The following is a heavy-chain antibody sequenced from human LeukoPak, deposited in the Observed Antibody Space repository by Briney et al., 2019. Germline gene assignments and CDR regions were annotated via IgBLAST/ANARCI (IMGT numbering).Heavy chain of an antibody. CDR2: ISYVGSNK. CDR3: AKGVGYDYGHYYNMDV. D-gene: IGHD5-12*01. CDR1: GFTFTNYG. J-gene: IGHJ6*02. V-gene: IGHV3-30*18. Sequence: GRSLRLSCAASGFTFTNYGMHWVRQAPGKGLEWVAVISYVGSNKYYADSVKGRFTISRDNSKNTLYLQMNSLRPEDTAVYYCAKGVGYDYGHYYNMDVWGQGTTVTVSS.